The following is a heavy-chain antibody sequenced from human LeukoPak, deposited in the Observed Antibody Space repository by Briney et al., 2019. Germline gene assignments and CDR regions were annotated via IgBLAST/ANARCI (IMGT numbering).Heavy chain of an antibody. CDR2: ISSSSSYI. CDR1: GFTLSSYS. J-gene: IGHJ4*02. V-gene: IGHV3-21*01. D-gene: IGHD2-8*01. CDR3: ARDQLGVANY. Sequence: PGGSLRLSCAASGFTLSSYSMNWVRQAPGKGLEWVSSISSSSSYIYYADSVKGRFTISRDNAKNSLYLQMNSLRAEDTAVYYCARDQLGVANYWGQETLVTVSS.